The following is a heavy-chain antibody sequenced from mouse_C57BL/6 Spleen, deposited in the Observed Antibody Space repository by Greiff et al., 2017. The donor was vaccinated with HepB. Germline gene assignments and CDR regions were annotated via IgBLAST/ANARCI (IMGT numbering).Heavy chain of an antibody. CDR3: ARSGGNHGVFDY. Sequence: EVQLQQSGPVLVKPGASVKMSCKASGYTFTDYYMNWVKQSHGKSLEWIGVINPYNGGTSYNQKFKGKATLTVDKSSSTAYMELNSLTSEDSAVYYCARSGGNHGVFDYWGQGTTLTVSS. D-gene: IGHD1-1*02. CDR1: GYTFTDYY. CDR2: INPYNGGT. J-gene: IGHJ2*01. V-gene: IGHV1-19*01.